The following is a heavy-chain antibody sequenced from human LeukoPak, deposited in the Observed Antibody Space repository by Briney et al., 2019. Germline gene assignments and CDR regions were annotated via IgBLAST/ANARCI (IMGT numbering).Heavy chain of an antibody. V-gene: IGHV1-46*01. CDR1: GYTFSSYY. D-gene: IGHD6-13*01. Sequence: ASVKVSCKASGYTFSSYYMHWVRQAPGQGLEWMGITTPSGESTSYAQKTQRTVPMTRDTATSTVYMELSSLRSEDAAVYVCARGYSSSWYYFDYGSQGTLVTVSS. CDR2: TTPSGEST. J-gene: IGHJ4*02. CDR3: ARGYSSSWYYFDY.